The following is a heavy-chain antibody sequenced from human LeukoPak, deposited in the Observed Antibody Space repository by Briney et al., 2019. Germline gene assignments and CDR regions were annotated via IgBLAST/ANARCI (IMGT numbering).Heavy chain of an antibody. CDR3: AMRERLAAAFDY. J-gene: IGHJ4*02. V-gene: IGHV4-61*02. CDR2: IYTSGST. Sequence: SETLSLTCTVSGGSISSASYYWSWIRQPAGKGLEWIGRIYTSGSTNYNPSLKSRVSISVDTSKNQFSLKLSSVTAADTAVYYCAMRERLAAAFDYWGQGTLVTVSS. CDR1: GGSISSASYY. D-gene: IGHD6-13*01.